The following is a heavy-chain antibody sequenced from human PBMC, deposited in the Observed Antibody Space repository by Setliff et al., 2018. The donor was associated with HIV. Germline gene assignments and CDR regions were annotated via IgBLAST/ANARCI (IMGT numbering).Heavy chain of an antibody. CDR1: GYSFSSYW. D-gene: IGHD3-22*01. CDR2: IFPGDSDI. Sequence: GASVKISCKASGYSFSSYWIGWVRQMPGKGLEWMGIIFPGDSDIKYNPSFQGQVTISVDKSITTAYLQWSSLKASDTAIYYCAKKGGDQWLFGGYAFDIWGQGTMVTVSS. CDR3: AKKGGDQWLFGGYAFDI. J-gene: IGHJ3*02. V-gene: IGHV5-51*01.